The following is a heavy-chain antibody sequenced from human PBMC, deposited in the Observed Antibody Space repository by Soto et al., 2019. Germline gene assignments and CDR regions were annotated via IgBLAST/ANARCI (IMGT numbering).Heavy chain of an antibody. CDR1: GFTFSSYA. D-gene: IGHD5-18*01. J-gene: IGHJ4*02. V-gene: IGHV3-30-3*01. Sequence: QVQLVESGGGVVQPGRSLRLSCAASGFTFSSYAMHWVRQAPGKGLEWVAGISYDGSNKYYADSVKGRFTISRDNSKNTLYLQMNSLRAEDTAVYYCARDGPYSYGTFDDWGQGTLVTVSS. CDR3: ARDGPYSYGTFDD. CDR2: ISYDGSNK.